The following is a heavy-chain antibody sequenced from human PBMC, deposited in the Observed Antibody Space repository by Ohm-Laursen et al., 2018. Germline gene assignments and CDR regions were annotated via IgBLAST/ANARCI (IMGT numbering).Heavy chain of an antibody. Sequence: TLSLTCTVSGGPITSGGYYWSWIRQLPGKGLEWIGYIYYSGSAHYNPSLKSRVTMSEDTSENQFSLKLTSVTAADTAVYYCARARGTVVTYLDYWGQGTLVTVSS. V-gene: IGHV4-31*03. CDR3: ARARGTVVTYLDY. J-gene: IGHJ4*02. D-gene: IGHD4-23*01. CDR2: IYYSGSA. CDR1: GGPITSGGYY.